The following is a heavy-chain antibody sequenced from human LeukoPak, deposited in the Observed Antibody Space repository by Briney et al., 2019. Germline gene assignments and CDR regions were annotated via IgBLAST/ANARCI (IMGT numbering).Heavy chain of an antibody. V-gene: IGHV3-9*01. J-gene: IGHJ4*02. Sequence: PGGSLRLSCAASGFTFDDYAMHWVRQAPGKGLEWVSGISWNSGSIGYADSVKGRFTISRDNAKNSLYLQMNSLRAEDTALYYCARSSSWYKGSTDYWGQGTLVTVSS. CDR1: GFTFDDYA. D-gene: IGHD6-13*01. CDR3: ARSSSWYKGSTDY. CDR2: ISWNSGSI.